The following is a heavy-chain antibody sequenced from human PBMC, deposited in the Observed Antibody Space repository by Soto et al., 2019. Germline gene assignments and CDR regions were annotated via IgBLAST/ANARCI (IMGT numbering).Heavy chain of an antibody. CDR2: IYYSGST. CDR1: GGSISSYY. D-gene: IGHD5-18*01. CDR3: ARYRKDSYGYGDSDWFDP. V-gene: IGHV4-59*08. J-gene: IGHJ5*02. Sequence: TLSLTCTVSGGSISSYYWSWIRQPPGKGLEWIGYIYYSGSTNYNPSLKSRVTISVDTSKNQFSLKLSSVTAADTAVYYCARYRKDSYGYGDSDWFDPWGQGTLVTVSS.